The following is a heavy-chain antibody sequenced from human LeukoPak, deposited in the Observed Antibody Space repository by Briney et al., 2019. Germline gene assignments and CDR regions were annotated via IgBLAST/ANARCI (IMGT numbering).Heavy chain of an antibody. V-gene: IGHV3-30*04. CDR3: ATQPCSGGKCYLEN. CDR1: GFTFSSYA. Sequence: GGSLRLSCGASGFTFSSYAMHWVRQAPGKGLEWVTVISHDGYNKYYADSVKGRFTISRDNSKNTLWLQVNSLRAEDTAVYYCATQPCSGGKCYLENWGQGILVTVSS. J-gene: IGHJ4*02. D-gene: IGHD2-15*01. CDR2: ISHDGYNK.